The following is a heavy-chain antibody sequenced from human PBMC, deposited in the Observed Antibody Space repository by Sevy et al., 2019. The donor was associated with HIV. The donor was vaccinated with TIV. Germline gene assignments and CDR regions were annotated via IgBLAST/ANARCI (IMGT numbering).Heavy chain of an antibody. CDR3: ARGVLDY. J-gene: IGHJ4*02. CDR1: GFNFSAYS. V-gene: IGHV3-48*02. CDR2: ISSRSTTM. Sequence: GGSLRLSCATSGFNFSAYSMNWVRQAPGKGLEWISYISSRSTTMEYADSVKDRFTVSRDNGKSSMSLYMNSLRDEDTAVYYCARGVLDYWGQGAPVTVSS.